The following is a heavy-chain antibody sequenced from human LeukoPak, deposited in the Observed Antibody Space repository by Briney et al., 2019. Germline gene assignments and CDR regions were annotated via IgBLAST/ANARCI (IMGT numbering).Heavy chain of an antibody. CDR3: ATYSSGMAYDYFDY. CDR1: GYSFTSFW. CDR2: IYPGDSDT. V-gene: IGHV5-51*01. J-gene: IGHJ4*02. D-gene: IGHD3-10*01. Sequence: GESLKISCKGSGYSFTSFWIGWVRQMPGKGLEWMGIIYPGDSDTRYSPSFQGQVTISADKSINTAYLQWSSLKASDTAMYYCATYSSGMAYDYFDYWGQGTLLTVSS.